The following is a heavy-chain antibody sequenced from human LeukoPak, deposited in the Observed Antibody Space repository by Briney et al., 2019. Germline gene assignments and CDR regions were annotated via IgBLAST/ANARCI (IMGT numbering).Heavy chain of an antibody. CDR3: AREYTAMAYDY. J-gene: IGHJ4*02. Sequence: GGSLRLSCVASGFSFTTHAMGWVRQAPGKGLEWVSHISGSGGSTKYSGSVKGRFTISRDNSKNTLYLQINSLGADDTAVYYCAREYTAMAYDYWGQGNLVTVSS. CDR1: GFSFTTHA. D-gene: IGHD5-18*01. V-gene: IGHV3-23*01. CDR2: ISGSGGST.